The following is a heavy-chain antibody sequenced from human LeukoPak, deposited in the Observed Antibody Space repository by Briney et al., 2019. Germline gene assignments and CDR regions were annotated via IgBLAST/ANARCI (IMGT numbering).Heavy chain of an antibody. CDR2: IYHSGST. V-gene: IGHV4-30-2*01. J-gene: IGHJ4*02. D-gene: IGHD7-27*01. CDR1: GGSISSGGYY. Sequence: PSQTLSLTCTVSGGSISSGGYYWSWIRQPPGKGLEWIGYIYHSGSTYYNPSLKSRVTISVDRSKNQFSLKLSSVTAADTAVYYCARDVGKLAKLRYFDYWGQGTLVTVSS. CDR3: ARDVGKLAKLRYFDY.